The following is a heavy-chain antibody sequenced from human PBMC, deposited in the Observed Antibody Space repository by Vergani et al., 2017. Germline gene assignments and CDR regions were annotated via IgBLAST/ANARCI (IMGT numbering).Heavy chain of an antibody. CDR3: ARDNKQLRPRAFDL. Sequence: QVQLQESVPGLVKPSQTLSLTCTVSGASINNDFYYWHWIRQPAGKGLEWIGRSYVSGITDYNSSLQSQVSMSVDTSKNQFSLTLTSVTAADTAVYYCARDNKQLRPRAFDLWGREAMVTVSS. D-gene: IGHD4-23*01. CDR1: GASINNDFYY. V-gene: IGHV4-61*02. J-gene: IGHJ3*01. CDR2: SYVSGIT.